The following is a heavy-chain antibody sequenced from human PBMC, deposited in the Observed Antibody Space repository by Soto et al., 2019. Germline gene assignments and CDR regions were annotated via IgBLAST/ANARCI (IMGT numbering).Heavy chain of an antibody. J-gene: IGHJ4*02. CDR3: XKGGRQWLVTSDFNY. V-gene: IGHV3-30*18. Sequence: VQLVESGGGVVQPGRSLRLSCAASGFTFSDYAMHWVRQAPGKGLEWVAVVSHDGRNTHYADSVKGRFTISRDSSKNTVSLEMTSLRAEDTAVYYXXKGGRQWLVTSDFNYWGQGALVTVSS. CDR2: VSHDGRNT. D-gene: IGHD6-19*01. CDR1: GFTFSDYA.